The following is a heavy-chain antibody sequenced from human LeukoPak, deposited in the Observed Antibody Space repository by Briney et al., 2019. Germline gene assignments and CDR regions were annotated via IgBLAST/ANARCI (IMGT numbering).Heavy chain of an antibody. CDR1: GFTFSNYG. J-gene: IGHJ4*02. D-gene: IGHD3-22*01. Sequence: GGSLRLSCAASGFTFSNYGMSWVRQAPGKGLEWVSVISGSGGSTFYADSVKGRFTISRDNSKNILYLQMNSLRAEDTAVYYCAKRGDLDSSGSLRYFDYWGQGTLVTVSS. CDR3: AKRGDLDSSGSLRYFDY. CDR2: ISGSGGST. V-gene: IGHV3-23*01.